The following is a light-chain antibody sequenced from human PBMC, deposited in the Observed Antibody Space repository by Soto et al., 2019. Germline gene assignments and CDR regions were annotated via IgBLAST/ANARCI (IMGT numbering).Light chain of an antibody. V-gene: IGKV4-1*01. Sequence: DVVLTQSPDSLAMSLGETATITCKTSQNALFSASNKNYIAWYQRRPGQPLKLLFYWASTRASGVPERFSGGGSGTDFTLTISNLQPDDAATYYCQQYFSIPMFTFAQGTKLQIK. CDR3: QQYFSIPMFT. CDR1: QNALFSASNKNY. CDR2: WAS. J-gene: IGKJ2*01.